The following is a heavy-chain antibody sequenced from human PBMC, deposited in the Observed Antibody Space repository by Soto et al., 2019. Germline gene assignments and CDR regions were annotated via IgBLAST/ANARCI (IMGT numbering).Heavy chain of an antibody. CDR3: ARAAIIGYCSGGSCYSWGWFDP. Sequence: QVQLQESGPGLVKPSETLSLTCTVSGGSISSYYWSWIRQPPGKGLEWIGYIYYSGSTNYNPSLKRRVTISVDTSKNQFSLKLSSVTAADTAVYYCARAAIIGYCSGGSCYSWGWFDPWGQGTLVTVSS. J-gene: IGHJ5*02. CDR2: IYYSGST. D-gene: IGHD2-15*01. CDR1: GGSISSYY. V-gene: IGHV4-59*01.